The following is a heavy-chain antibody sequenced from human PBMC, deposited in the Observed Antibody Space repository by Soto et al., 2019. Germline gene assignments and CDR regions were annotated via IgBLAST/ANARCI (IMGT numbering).Heavy chain of an antibody. CDR3: ASLDTARIETAGY. CDR1: GLSLSNIW. Sequence: GGSLRLSCVGSGLSLSNIWTSWVRQAPGKGLEWVANIKQGGTETYYVDSVKGRFTISKDHAKNSLYLQMNSLRVEDTALYYCASLDTARIETAGYWGQGTLVTVSS. V-gene: IGHV3-7*01. J-gene: IGHJ4*02. CDR2: IKQGGTET. D-gene: IGHD5-18*01.